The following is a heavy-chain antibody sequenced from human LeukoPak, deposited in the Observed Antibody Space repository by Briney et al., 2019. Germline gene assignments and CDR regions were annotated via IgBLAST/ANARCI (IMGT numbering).Heavy chain of an antibody. Sequence: GGSLRLSCAASGFTFSSYSMNWVRQAPGKGLEWGSYISGSSSTIYYADSVKGRFTISRDNGKNTLYLQMNSLRAEDTAVYYCARVSQQWLAKDYWGQGTLVTVSS. J-gene: IGHJ4*02. D-gene: IGHD6-19*01. V-gene: IGHV3-48*01. CDR3: ARVSQQWLAKDY. CDR1: GFTFSSYS. CDR2: ISGSSSTI.